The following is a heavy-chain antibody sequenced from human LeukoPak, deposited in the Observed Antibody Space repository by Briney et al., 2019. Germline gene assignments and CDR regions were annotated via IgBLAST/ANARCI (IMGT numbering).Heavy chain of an antibody. J-gene: IGHJ4*02. V-gene: IGHV3-43D*03. Sequence: PGGSLRLSCAASGFTFDDYAMHWVRQAPGKGLEWVSLITWDAGSTYYADSVKGRFTISRDNSKNSLYLQMNSLRAEDTALYYCAKGTSSWHEFDYWGQGTLATVSS. CDR3: AKGTSSWHEFDY. D-gene: IGHD6-13*01. CDR2: ITWDAGST. CDR1: GFTFDDYA.